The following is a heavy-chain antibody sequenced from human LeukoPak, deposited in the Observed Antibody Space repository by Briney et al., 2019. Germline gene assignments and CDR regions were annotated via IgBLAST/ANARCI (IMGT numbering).Heavy chain of an antibody. J-gene: IGHJ6*03. CDR3: VGGGGVVGYYYGSGSYHYMDV. CDR1: GGSISSYY. V-gene: IGHV4-59*01. D-gene: IGHD3-10*01. CDR2: IYYSGST. Sequence: SETLSLTCTVSGGSISSYYWSWIRQPPGKGLEWIGYIYYSGSTNYNPSLKSRVTISVDTSKNQFSLKLSSVNAADMAVYYCVGGGGVVGYYYGSGSYHYMDVWGKGTTVTISS.